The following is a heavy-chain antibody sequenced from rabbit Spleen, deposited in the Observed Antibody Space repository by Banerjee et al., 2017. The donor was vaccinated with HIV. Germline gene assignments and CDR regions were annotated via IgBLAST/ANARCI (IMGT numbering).Heavy chain of an antibody. V-gene: IGHV1S40*01. Sequence: QSLEESGGDLVKPGASLTLTCTASGFSFSSNYYMCWVRQAPGKGLEWIACIYAGSSGSTYYARWAKGRFTISKTSSTTVTLQMTSLTVADTATYFCARDTGTSFSSYGMDLWGPGTLVTVS. CDR2: IYAGSSGST. J-gene: IGHJ6*01. D-gene: IGHD7-1*01. CDR1: GFSFSSNYY. CDR3: ARDTGTSFSSYGMDL.